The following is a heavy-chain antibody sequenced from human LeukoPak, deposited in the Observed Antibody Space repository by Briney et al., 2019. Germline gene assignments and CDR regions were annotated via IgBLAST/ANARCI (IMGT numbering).Heavy chain of an antibody. V-gene: IGHV3-23*01. CDR2: ISDNGDTT. J-gene: IGHJ4*02. CDR3: ANWQSGSRVFFDY. Sequence: GGSLRLSCAASGFTFSTYALSWVRQAPGKGLEWVSAISDNGDTTYYADSVRGRFTISRDNSKNTLYLHMNSLRAEDTAVYYCANWQSGSRVFFDYWGQGTLVTVSS. CDR1: GFTFSTYA. D-gene: IGHD1-26*01.